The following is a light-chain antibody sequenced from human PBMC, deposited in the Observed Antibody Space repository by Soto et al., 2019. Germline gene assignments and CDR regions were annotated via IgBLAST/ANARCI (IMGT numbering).Light chain of an antibody. CDR2: AAS. CDR3: QQSYTTPVT. V-gene: IGKV1-39*01. J-gene: IGKJ2*01. Sequence: DIQMTQSPSSLSAPVGDRVTLTCRASQSISVFLNWYQQKPGKAPKLLIYAASTLQSGVPSRFSGSGSGTDFSLSVSSLQPEDFATYYCQQSYTTPVTFGQGTKLEIK. CDR1: QSISVF.